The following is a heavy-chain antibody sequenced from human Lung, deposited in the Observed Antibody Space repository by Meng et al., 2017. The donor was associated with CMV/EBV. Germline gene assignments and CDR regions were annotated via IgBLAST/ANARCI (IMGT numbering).Heavy chain of an antibody. CDR3: ARVMTSLWGYYFDY. D-gene: IGHD3-16*01. CDR2: IYHSGST. Sequence: SGPGPVNLWGALSLTCAVAGGPSISSNWWRWVRQPPGKGLEWIGEIYHSGSTNHNPSLKSRVTISVDKSKNQFSLKLSSVTAADTAVYYCARVMTSLWGYYFDYWGQGTLVTVSS. V-gene: IGHV4-4*02. J-gene: IGHJ4*02. CDR1: GGPSISSNW.